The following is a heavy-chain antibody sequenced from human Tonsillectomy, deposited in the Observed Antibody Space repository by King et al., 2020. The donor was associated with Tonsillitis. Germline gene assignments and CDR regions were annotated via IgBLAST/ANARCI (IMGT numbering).Heavy chain of an antibody. J-gene: IGHJ4*02. V-gene: IGHV3-48*01. CDR2: IRTTSSIV. CDR3: AREIDYHYFDY. CDR1: GFTFSIYR. Sequence: VQLVESGGGLVQPGGSLRLSCAASGFTFSIYRMNWVRQDPGKGLEWVSHIRTTSSIVYYAESVKGRFTISRDNAKDSLYLQMNSLRAEDTAVYYCAREIDYHYFDYWGQGTLVTVSS. D-gene: IGHD4-11*01.